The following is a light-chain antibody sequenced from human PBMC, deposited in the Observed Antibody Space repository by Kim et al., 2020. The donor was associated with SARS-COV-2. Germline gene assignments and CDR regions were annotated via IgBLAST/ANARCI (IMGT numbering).Light chain of an antibody. CDR1: SLRSYY. Sequence: SSELTQDPAVSVALGQTVRITCQGDSLRSYYASWFQQKPGQAPIVVISGKNNRPSGIPDRFSGSSSGNTASLTITGSQAEDGADYCCSSRDSNGYVLFGGGTQLTVL. J-gene: IGLJ2*01. CDR2: GKN. CDR3: SSRDSNGYVL. V-gene: IGLV3-19*01.